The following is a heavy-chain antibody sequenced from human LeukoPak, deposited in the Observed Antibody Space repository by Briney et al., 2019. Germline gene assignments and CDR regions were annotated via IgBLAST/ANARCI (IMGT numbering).Heavy chain of an antibody. CDR3: ARDLGTTVVTQYFDY. Sequence: PGGSLRLFCAASGFTFSSYWMHWVRQAPGKGLVWVSRIKSDGSSTSYADSVKGRFTISRDNAKNTLYLQMNSLRAEDTAVYYCARDLGTTVVTQYFDYWGQGTLVTVSS. V-gene: IGHV3-74*01. J-gene: IGHJ4*02. CDR2: IKSDGSST. D-gene: IGHD4-23*01. CDR1: GFTFSSYW.